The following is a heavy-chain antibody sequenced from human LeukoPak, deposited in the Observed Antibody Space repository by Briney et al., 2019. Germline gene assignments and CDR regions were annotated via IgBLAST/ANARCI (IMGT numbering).Heavy chain of an antibody. V-gene: IGHV1-46*01. CDR1: GYTFSSYG. J-gene: IGHJ4*02. CDR2: IDPSGGST. D-gene: IGHD3-16*01. CDR3: ARVPSASDLYYFDY. Sequence: ASVKVSCKASGYTFSSYGISWVRQAPGQGLEWMGIIDPSGGSTSYAQKFQGRVTMTRDTSASTVYMELSSLRSEDTAVYYCARVPSASDLYYFDYWGQGTLVTVSS.